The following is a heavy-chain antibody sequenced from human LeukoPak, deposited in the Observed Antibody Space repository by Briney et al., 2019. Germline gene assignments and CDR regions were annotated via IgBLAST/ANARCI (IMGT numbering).Heavy chain of an antibody. Sequence: ASVKVSCKASGYTFTSYGISWVRQAPGQGLEWMGWISAYNGNTNYAQKLQGRVTMTTDTSTSTAYMELRSLRSGDTAVYYCARDRGRFLEWPGDYWGQGTLVTVSS. D-gene: IGHD3-3*01. J-gene: IGHJ4*02. CDR1: GYTFTSYG. CDR3: ARDRGRFLEWPGDY. V-gene: IGHV1-18*01. CDR2: ISAYNGNT.